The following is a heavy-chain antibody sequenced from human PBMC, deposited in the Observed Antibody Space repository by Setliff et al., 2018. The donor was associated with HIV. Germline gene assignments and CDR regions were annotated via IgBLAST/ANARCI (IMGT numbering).Heavy chain of an antibody. Sequence: SETLSLTCTVSGGSISSYYWSWIRQPPGKGLEWIGYIYYSGSTNYNPSLKSRVTISVDTSKNQFSLKLTSVTAADTAVYYCASGFGVVYYYYGMDVWGQGTTVTVSS. CDR1: GGSISSYY. J-gene: IGHJ6*02. CDR2: IYYSGST. D-gene: IGHD3-3*01. V-gene: IGHV4-59*12. CDR3: ASGFGVVYYYYGMDV.